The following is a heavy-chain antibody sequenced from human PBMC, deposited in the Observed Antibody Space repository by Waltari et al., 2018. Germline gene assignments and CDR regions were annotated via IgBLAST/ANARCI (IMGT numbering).Heavy chain of an antibody. CDR3: HLTGRNIVLAGGSPSFYSYMDV. CDR2: LDREDGET. J-gene: IGHJ6*03. D-gene: IGHD2-15*01. V-gene: IGHV1-24*01. Sequence: QVQVEQSGSEVKRPGASVRVSCTVPGYTLAGLSIGWVRQVPAKGLEWMGRLDREDGETTYAQHFQGRITVTEDTSTNTAYMGLRTLVSDDTAVYFCHLTGRNIVLAGGSPSFYSYMDVWGRGTTVTVS. CDR1: GYTLAGLS.